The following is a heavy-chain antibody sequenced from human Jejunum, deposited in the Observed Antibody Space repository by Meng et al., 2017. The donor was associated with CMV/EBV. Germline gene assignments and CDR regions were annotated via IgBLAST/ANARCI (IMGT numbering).Heavy chain of an antibody. V-gene: IGHV3-30-3*01. CDR3: ARDPGAYDFWSGPSYYTYGMDV. Sequence: MHWVRQAPGKGLEWVAFISYDGSNKNYTDSVKGRLTMSRDNSKNTLYLQMNSLRAEDTAVYYCARDPGAYDFWSGPSYYTYGMDVWGQGTTVTVSS. D-gene: IGHD3-3*01. CDR2: ISYDGSNK. J-gene: IGHJ6*02.